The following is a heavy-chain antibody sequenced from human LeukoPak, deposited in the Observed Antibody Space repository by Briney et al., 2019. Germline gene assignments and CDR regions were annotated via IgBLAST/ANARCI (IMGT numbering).Heavy chain of an antibody. CDR1: GGSISSYY. J-gene: IGHJ5*02. V-gene: IGHV4-59*01. CDR3: ARSDSSGYYSKGWFDP. CDR2: IYYSGST. D-gene: IGHD3-22*01. Sequence: SEALSLTCTVSGGSISSYYWSWIRQPPGKGLEWIGYIYYSGSTNYNPSLKSRVTISVDTPKNQFSLKLSSVTAADTAVYYCARSDSSGYYSKGWFDPWGQGTLVTVSS.